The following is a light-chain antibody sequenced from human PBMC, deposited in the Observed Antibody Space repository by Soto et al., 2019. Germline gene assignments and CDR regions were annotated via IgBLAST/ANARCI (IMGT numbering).Light chain of an antibody. Sequence: EVVMTQSPANLSVSPGVGATLSCWDSQPVSSYLAWYQQKPGQAPRLLIYGASTRATGIPARFSGSGSGTDFTLTISRLEPEDFAVYYCQQYGSSGTFGQGTKVDIK. CDR3: QQYGSSGT. CDR2: GAS. V-gene: IGKV3-15*01. CDR1: QPVSSY. J-gene: IGKJ1*01.